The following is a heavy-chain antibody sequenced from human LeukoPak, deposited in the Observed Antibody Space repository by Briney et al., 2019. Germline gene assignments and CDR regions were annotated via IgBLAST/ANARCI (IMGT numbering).Heavy chain of an antibody. CDR1: GFTVSSNY. V-gene: IGHV3-66*01. D-gene: IGHD3-3*01. J-gene: IGHJ6*02. CDR2: IYSGGST. Sequence: PGGSLRLSCAASGFTVSSNYMSWVRQAPGKGLEWVSVIYSGGSTYYADSVKGRFTISRDNSKNTLYLQMNSLRAEDTAVYYCARGSYEYYYYGMGVWGQGTTVTVSS. CDR3: ARGSYEYYYYGMGV.